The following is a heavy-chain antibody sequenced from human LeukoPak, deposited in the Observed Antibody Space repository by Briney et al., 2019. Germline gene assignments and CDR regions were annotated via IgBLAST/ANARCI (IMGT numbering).Heavy chain of an antibody. Sequence: PSETLSLTCTVSGGSISNYYWSWIRQPAGKGLEWIGRIYTSGSTNYNPSLKSRVTISADTSKNQFSLKLSSVTAADTALYYCVRDGFGDYYFDCWGQGTLVTVSS. D-gene: IGHD3-10*01. CDR1: GGSISNYY. J-gene: IGHJ4*02. CDR2: IYTSGST. V-gene: IGHV4-4*07. CDR3: VRDGFGDYYFDC.